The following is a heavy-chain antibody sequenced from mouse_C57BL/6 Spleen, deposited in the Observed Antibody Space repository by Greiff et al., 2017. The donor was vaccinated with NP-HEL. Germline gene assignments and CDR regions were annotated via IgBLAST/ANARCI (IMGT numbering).Heavy chain of an antibody. CDR3: ARRTTVVAEAPMDY. CDR2: INPNNGGT. CDR1: GYTFTDYY. V-gene: IGHV1-26*01. Sequence: EVQLQQSGPELVKPGASVKISCKASGYTFTDYYMNWVKQSHGKSLEWIGDINPNNGGTSYNQKFKGKATLTVDKSSSTAYMELRSLTSEDSAVYYCARRTTVVAEAPMDYWGQGTSVTVSS. J-gene: IGHJ4*01. D-gene: IGHD1-1*01.